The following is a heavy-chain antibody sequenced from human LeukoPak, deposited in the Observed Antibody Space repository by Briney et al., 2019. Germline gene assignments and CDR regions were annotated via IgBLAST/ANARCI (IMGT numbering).Heavy chain of an antibody. V-gene: IGHV4-39*01. J-gene: IGHJ4*02. CDR2: IYYSKNT. D-gene: IGHD1/OR15-1a*01. CDR1: GGSISSSSAY. CDR3: ARSIIGTRSKFDY. Sequence: NPSETLSLTCTVSGGSISSSSAYWGWIRQPPGKGLEWIGSIYYSKNTYYNPSLKSRVTISADTSKNQFALKLSSVTAADTAVYYCARSIIGTRSKFDYWGQGTLVTVSS.